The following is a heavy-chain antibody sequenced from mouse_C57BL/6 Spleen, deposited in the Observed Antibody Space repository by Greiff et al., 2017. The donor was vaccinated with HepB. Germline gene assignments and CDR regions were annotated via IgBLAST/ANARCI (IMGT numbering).Heavy chain of an antibody. D-gene: IGHD2-12*01. Sequence: VQLQQPGAELVKPGASVKLSCKASGYTFTSYWMQWVKQRPGQGLEWIGEIDPSDSYTNYNQKFKGKATFTVDTSSSTAYMQLSSLTSEDSAVYYCALRRYYAMDYWGQGTSVTVSS. V-gene: IGHV1-50*01. CDR3: ALRRYYAMDY. CDR2: IDPSDSYT. CDR1: GYTFTSYW. J-gene: IGHJ4*01.